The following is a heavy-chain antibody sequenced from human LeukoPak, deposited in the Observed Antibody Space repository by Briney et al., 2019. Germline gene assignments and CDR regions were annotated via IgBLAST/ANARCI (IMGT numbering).Heavy chain of an antibody. CDR2: IDKTSSNI. Sequence: GGSPRLSCAASGFIFTDYSINWVRQAPGKGLEWISYIDKTSSNIYYADSVKGRFTISRDNAKNSLYLQMNSLRAEDTAVYYCARESYWGSSAKGFDYWGQGTLVTVSS. CDR1: GFIFTDYS. V-gene: IGHV3-48*01. D-gene: IGHD7-27*01. J-gene: IGHJ4*02. CDR3: ARESYWGSSAKGFDY.